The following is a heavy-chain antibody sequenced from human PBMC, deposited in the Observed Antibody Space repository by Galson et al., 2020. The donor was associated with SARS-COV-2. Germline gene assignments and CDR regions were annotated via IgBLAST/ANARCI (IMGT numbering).Heavy chain of an antibody. Sequence: HGASLKISCKASGYNFDNHWIGWVRQQPGKGLEWMGIVYPGDSDTRYSPSFRGRVTISADRSNSTAYLQWSILKASDTSMYYCAIRFHIAIQGIYYFDFWAQGTLVTVSS. V-gene: IGHV5-51*01. J-gene: IGHJ4*02. CDR3: AIRFHIAIQGIYYFDF. CDR1: GYNFDNHW. D-gene: IGHD6-13*01. CDR2: VYPGDSDT.